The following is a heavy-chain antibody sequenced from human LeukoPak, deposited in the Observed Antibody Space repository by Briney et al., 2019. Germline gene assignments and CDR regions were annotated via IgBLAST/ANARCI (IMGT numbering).Heavy chain of an antibody. Sequence: ASVKVSCKASGYTFTSYGISWVRQAPGQGLEWMGWISAYNGNTNYAQKLQGRVTMTTDTSTSTAYMELRSLTSEDTAVYYCARETSLYYYDSSGYSPLDYWGQGTLVTVAS. CDR1: GYTFTSYG. CDR2: ISAYNGNT. D-gene: IGHD3-22*01. CDR3: ARETSLYYYDSSGYSPLDY. V-gene: IGHV1-18*01. J-gene: IGHJ4*02.